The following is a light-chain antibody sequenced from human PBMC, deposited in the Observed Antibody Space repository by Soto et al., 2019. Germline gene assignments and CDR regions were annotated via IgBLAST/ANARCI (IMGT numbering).Light chain of an antibody. J-gene: IGLJ2*01. V-gene: IGLV1-40*01. CDR1: SSNIGAGYD. Sequence: QPVLTQPPSVSGAPGQRVTISCTGSSSNIGAGYDVHWYQQLPGTAPKLLIYVNSNRPSWVPDRFSGSKSGTSASLAITGLQAEDEADYYCQSYDSSLSGVVFGGRTKLTVL. CDR2: VNS. CDR3: QSYDSSLSGVV.